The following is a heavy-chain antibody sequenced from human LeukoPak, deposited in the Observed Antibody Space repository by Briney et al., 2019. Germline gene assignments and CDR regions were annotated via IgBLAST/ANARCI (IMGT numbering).Heavy chain of an antibody. D-gene: IGHD1-26*01. V-gene: IGHV3-33*06. CDR3: AKAKYSGSYRYYFDY. CDR2: IWYDGSNK. CDR1: GFTFSSYG. J-gene: IGHJ4*02. Sequence: GGSLRLSCAASGFTFSSYGMHWVRQAPGKGLEWVAVIWYDGSNKYYADSVKGRFTISRDNSKNTLYLQMNSLRAEDTAVYYCAKAKYSGSYRYYFDYWGQGTLVTVSS.